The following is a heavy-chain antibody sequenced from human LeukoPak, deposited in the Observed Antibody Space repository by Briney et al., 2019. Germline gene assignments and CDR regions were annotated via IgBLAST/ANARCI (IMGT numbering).Heavy chain of an antibody. V-gene: IGHV3-53*01. Sequence: GGSLRLSCAASGFTVSTNYLSWVRQAPGKGLEWVSSIYSDGRTYYADSVKGRFTISRDNFKNSLYLQMNSLRAEDTAVYSCTRDPTAVADRDDYWGLGTLVTVSS. D-gene: IGHD6-19*01. CDR3: TRDPTAVADRDDY. CDR1: GFTVSTNY. J-gene: IGHJ4*02. CDR2: IYSDGRT.